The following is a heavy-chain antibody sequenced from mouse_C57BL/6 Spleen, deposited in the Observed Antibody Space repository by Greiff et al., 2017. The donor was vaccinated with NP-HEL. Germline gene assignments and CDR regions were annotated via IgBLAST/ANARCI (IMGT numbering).Heavy chain of an antibody. CDR3: AREATSYDYDEGFAC. Sequence: EVKLMESGGGLVKPGGSLKLSCAASGFTFSSYAMSWVRQTPEKRLEWVATISDGGSYTYYPDNVKGRFTISRDNAKNNLYLQMSHLKSEDTAMYYCAREATSYDYDEGFACWGQVTLVTVSA. CDR2: ISDGGSYT. V-gene: IGHV5-4*01. D-gene: IGHD2-4*01. CDR1: GFTFSSYA. J-gene: IGHJ3*01.